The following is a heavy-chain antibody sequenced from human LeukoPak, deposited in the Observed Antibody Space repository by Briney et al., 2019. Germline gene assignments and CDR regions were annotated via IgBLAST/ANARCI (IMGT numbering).Heavy chain of an antibody. CDR2: INSDGSST. J-gene: IGHJ4*02. Sequence: GGSLRLSCAASGFTFSSYWMHWVRHAPGKGLVWVSRINSDGSSTSYADSVKGRFTISRDNAKNTLYLQMNSLRAEDTAVYYCARGPLEIVVVAATLTDYFGYWGQGTLVTVSS. V-gene: IGHV3-74*01. CDR3: ARGPLEIVVVAATLTDYFGY. CDR1: GFTFSSYW. D-gene: IGHD2-15*01.